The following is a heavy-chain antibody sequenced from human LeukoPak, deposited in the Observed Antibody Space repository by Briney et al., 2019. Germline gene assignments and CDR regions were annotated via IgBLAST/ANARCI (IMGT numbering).Heavy chain of an antibody. D-gene: IGHD6-19*01. CDR2: ISYDGSNK. CDR3: AKDEEDSSGWSYYYYYMDV. J-gene: IGHJ6*03. Sequence: SCKASGGTFSSYGMHWVRQAPGKGLEWVAVISYDGSNKYYADSVKGRFTISRDNSKNTLYLQMNSLRAEDTAVYYCAKDEEDSSGWSYYYYYMDVWGKGTTVTVSS. CDR1: GGTFSSYG. V-gene: IGHV3-30*18.